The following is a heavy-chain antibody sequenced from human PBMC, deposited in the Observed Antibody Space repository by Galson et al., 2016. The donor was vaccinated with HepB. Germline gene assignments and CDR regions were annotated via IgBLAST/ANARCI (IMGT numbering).Heavy chain of an antibody. CDR1: GGSVTSRDYF. CDR3: ARVARGSVASITYLDF. V-gene: IGHV4-39*07. Sequence: SETLSLTCLVSGGSVTSRDYFWVWIRQPPGMGLEWIGTVYYTGSTSYNPSLASRVTISSDTSKNQFSLKLTSVTAADTAVYYCARVARGSVASITYLDFWGQGTLATVSS. J-gene: IGHJ4*02. D-gene: IGHD5-12*01. CDR2: VYYTGST.